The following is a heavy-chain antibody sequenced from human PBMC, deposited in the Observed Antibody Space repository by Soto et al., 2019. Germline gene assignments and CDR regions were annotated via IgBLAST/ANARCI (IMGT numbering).Heavy chain of an antibody. J-gene: IGHJ4*02. D-gene: IGHD2-15*01. CDR2: LYYSGST. Sequence: QVQLQESGPGLVKPSQTLSLTCTVSGGSICSGGYYWSWIRQHPGKGLEWIGYLYYSGSTYYNQSLKSRVTISVDTSKNQFSLNLSSVTAADTAVYYCARGIGDYFDYWGQGTLVTVSS. V-gene: IGHV4-31*03. CDR1: GGSICSGGYY. CDR3: ARGIGDYFDY.